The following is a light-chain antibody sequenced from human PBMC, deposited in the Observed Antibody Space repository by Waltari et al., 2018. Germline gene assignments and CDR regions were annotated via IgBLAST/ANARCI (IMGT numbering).Light chain of an antibody. J-gene: IGKJ1*01. CDR1: QSVSRT. Sequence: EIVLTQSPGTLSLAPGERATLSCRASQSVSRTLAWYQQKPGQAPSLLIYAASTRATGIPDRFSGSGSGTDFSLTISRLEPEDLAVYYCQHYVRLPATFGQGTKVEIK. CDR2: AAS. CDR3: QHYVRLPAT. V-gene: IGKV3-20*01.